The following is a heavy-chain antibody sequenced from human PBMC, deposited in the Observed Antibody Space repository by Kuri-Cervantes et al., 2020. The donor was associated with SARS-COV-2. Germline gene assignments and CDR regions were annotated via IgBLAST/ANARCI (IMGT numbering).Heavy chain of an antibody. V-gene: IGHV1-46*01. CDR1: GYTFTDYY. Sequence: ASVKVSCKASGYTFTDYYMHWVRQAPGQGLEWMGAFRPSRGSPTYAQRFQDRVTITGDTSTTTVYMELSSLTSDDTAVYYCARERPESYCFDPWGQGTLVTVSS. CDR2: FRPSRGSP. J-gene: IGHJ5*02. CDR3: ARERPESYCFDP.